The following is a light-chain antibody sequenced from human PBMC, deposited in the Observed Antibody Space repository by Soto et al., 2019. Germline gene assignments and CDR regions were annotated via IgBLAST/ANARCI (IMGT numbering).Light chain of an antibody. J-gene: IGLJ7*01. V-gene: IGLV2-23*02. CDR2: EVN. CDR3: CSYAGSNTWG. CDR1: SSDVGSYNL. Sequence: QSALTQPASVSGSPGQSITISCTGTSSDVGSYNLVSWYQQHPGKAPKVMIYEVNKRPSGVSNRFSGSKSGNTASLTISGLQAEDEADYYCCSYAGSNTWGFGGGTQLTVL.